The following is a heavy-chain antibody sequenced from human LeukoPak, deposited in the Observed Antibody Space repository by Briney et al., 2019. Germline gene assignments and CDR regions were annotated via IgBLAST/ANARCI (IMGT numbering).Heavy chain of an antibody. CDR2: INHSGST. D-gene: IGHD6-13*01. J-gene: IGHJ4*02. CDR1: GGSFSGYY. Sequence: SETLSLTCAVYGGSFSGYYWSWIRQPPGKGLEWIGEINHSGSTNYNPSLKSQVTISVDTSKNQFSLKLSSVTAADTAVYYCARSLYSSSWYYFDYWGQGTLVTVSS. V-gene: IGHV4-34*01. CDR3: ARSLYSSSWYYFDY.